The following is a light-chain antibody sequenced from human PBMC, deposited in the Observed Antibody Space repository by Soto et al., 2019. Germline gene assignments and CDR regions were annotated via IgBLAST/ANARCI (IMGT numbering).Light chain of an antibody. V-gene: IGKV1-9*01. Sequence: DIQLTQSPSFLSASVGGRVTITCRASQALSSHLAWYQQKPWKAPNLLIYGASTLQSGVPSRFSGSGSGTQFTLTISSLPPEDFATYYCQQRNSYPLTFGPGTTVDIK. J-gene: IGKJ3*01. CDR3: QQRNSYPLT. CDR2: GAS. CDR1: QALSSH.